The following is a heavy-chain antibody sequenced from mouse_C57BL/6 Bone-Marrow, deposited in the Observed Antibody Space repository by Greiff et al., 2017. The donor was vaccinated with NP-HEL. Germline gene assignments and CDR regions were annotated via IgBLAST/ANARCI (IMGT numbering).Heavy chain of an antibody. Sequence: QVQLQQPGAELVKPGASVKMSCKASGYTFTSYWITWVKQRPGQGLEWIGDIYPGSGSTNYNEKFKFIATLTVDTSSSTAYMPLRLLTSEDSAVYYCASEDYDGNYYAMDDWGQGTSVTVSS. CDR2: IYPGSGST. V-gene: IGHV1-55*01. D-gene: IGHD2-4*01. J-gene: IGHJ4*01. CDR1: GYTFTSYW. CDR3: ASEDYDGNYYAMDD.